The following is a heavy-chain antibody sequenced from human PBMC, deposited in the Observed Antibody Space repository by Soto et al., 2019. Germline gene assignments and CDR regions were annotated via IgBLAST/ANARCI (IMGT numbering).Heavy chain of an antibody. D-gene: IGHD2-15*01. CDR2: MNPNSGNT. Sequence: ASVKVSCKASGYTFTSYDSNWVRQATGQGLEWMGWMNPNSGNTGYARKFQGRVTMTRNTSISTAYMELSSLRSEDTAVYYCAVVVVVADTPGAFVIRGQGTMVTVSS. CDR3: AVVVVVADTPGAFVI. J-gene: IGHJ3*02. V-gene: IGHV1-8*01. CDR1: GYTFTSYD.